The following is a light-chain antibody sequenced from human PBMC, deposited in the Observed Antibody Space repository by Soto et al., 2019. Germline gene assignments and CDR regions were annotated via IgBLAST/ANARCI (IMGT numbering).Light chain of an antibody. J-gene: IGLJ3*02. CDR1: SSDVGSYNL. CDR2: EGS. CDR3: CSYAGSTTLM. Sequence: QSALPQPASVSGSPGQSITISCTGTSSDVGSYNLVSWYQQYPGKAPKLMIYEGSQRPSGVSHRFSVSKAGNTASLTISGLQAEDEADYYCCSYAGSTTLMFGGGTKLTVL. V-gene: IGLV2-23*01.